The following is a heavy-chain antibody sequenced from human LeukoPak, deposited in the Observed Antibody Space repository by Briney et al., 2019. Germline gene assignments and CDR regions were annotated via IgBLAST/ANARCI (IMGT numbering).Heavy chain of an antibody. CDR3: ARDFRFLDDY. J-gene: IGHJ4*02. Sequence: GRSLRLSCAASGFTFSSYVMHWVGQAPGKGLEWVANIKQDGSEKYYVASVKGRFTISRDNAKNSLYLQMSSLRAEDTAMYYCARDFRFLDDYWGQGTLVTVSS. CDR2: IKQDGSEK. CDR1: GFTFSSYV. D-gene: IGHD3-3*01. V-gene: IGHV3-7*01.